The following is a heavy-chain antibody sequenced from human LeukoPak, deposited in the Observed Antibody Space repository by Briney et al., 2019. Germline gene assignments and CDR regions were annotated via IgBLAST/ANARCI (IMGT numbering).Heavy chain of an antibody. D-gene: IGHD5-24*01. Sequence: ASVKVSCKVSGYTLTELSMHWVRQAPGKGLEWMGGFDPEDGETIYAQKFQGRVTLTEDTSTDTAYMELSSLRSEDTAVYYCARAGRDGYNDAFDIWGQGTMVTVSS. J-gene: IGHJ3*02. CDR3: ARAGRDGYNDAFDI. V-gene: IGHV1-24*01. CDR2: FDPEDGET. CDR1: GYTLTELS.